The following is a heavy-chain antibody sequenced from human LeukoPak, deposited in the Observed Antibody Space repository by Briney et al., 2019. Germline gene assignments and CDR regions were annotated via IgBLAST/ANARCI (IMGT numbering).Heavy chain of an antibody. D-gene: IGHD2-15*01. Sequence: SETLSLTCTVSGGSISSSSYYWGWIRQPPGKGLEWIGNIYNDGSTYNNPTLKSRVTISVDTSKNQFSLRLSSVTAADTSVYYCARHWGIRSGGYLGPWGQGTLVTVSS. J-gene: IGHJ5*02. CDR2: IYNDGST. V-gene: IGHV4-39*01. CDR3: ARHWGIRSGGYLGP. CDR1: GGSISSSSYY.